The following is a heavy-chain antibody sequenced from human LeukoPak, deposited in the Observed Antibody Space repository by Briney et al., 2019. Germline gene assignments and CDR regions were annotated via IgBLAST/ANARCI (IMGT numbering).Heavy chain of an antibody. CDR2: ISASGGST. D-gene: IGHD3-3*01. CDR3: AKVGGDYDFWSGYFLVNWFDP. V-gene: IGHV3-23*01. CDR1: GFTFSSSA. J-gene: IGHJ5*02. Sequence: GGSLRLSCAASGFTFSSSAMSWVRQVPGKGLEWVSGISASGGSTYYADSVRGRFTISRDNSKNTLYLQMNSLRAEDTAVYYCAKVGGDYDFWSGYFLVNWFDPWGQGTLVTVSS.